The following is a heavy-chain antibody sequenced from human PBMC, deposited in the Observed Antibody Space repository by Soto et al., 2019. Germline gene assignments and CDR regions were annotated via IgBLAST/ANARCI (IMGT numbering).Heavy chain of an antibody. J-gene: IGHJ5*02. CDR1: GYTFTSYG. D-gene: IGHD4-17*01. V-gene: IGHV1-18*04. CDR3: ARDQATTVTNNWFDP. CDR2: ISAYNGNT. Sequence: QVQLVQSGAEVKKPGASVKVSCKASGYTFTSYGISWVRQATGQGLEWMGWISAYNGNTNYAKKLQVRVTMTTDTSTSTAYMELRSLRSDDTAVYYCARDQATTVTNNWFDPWGQGTLVTVSS.